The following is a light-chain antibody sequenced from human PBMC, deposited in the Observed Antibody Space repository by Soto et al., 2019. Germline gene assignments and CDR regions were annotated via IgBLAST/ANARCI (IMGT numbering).Light chain of an antibody. CDR2: DSN. V-gene: IGLV1-40*01. Sequence: QSVLTQPPSVSGAPGQRVTISCTGTSSNNGAGRDVHWYRQLPGAAPKFLISDSNNRASGVPDRFSVSKSGASASLAITGLRAEDEGDYFCQSYGTSLSGLYVFGTGTKLTVL. CDR1: SSNNGAGRD. CDR3: QSYGTSLSGLYV. J-gene: IGLJ1*01.